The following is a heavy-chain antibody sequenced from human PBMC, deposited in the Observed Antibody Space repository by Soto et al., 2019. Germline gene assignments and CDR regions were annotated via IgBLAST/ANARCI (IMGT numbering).Heavy chain of an antibody. D-gene: IGHD3-3*01. CDR3: TRNFCGDRPGMDV. CDR1: GFTFGDYA. J-gene: IGHJ6*02. V-gene: IGHV3-49*04. Sequence: GGSLRLSCTASGFTFGDYAMSWVRQAPGKGLEWVGFIRNKAYGGTTEYAASVKGRFTISRDDSKSIAYLQMNSLKTEDTAVYYCTRNFCGDRPGMDVWGQGTTVTVSS. CDR2: IRNKAYGGTT.